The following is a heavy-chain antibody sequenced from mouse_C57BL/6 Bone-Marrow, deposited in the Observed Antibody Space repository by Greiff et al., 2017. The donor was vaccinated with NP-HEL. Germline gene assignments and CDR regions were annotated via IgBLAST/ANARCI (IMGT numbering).Heavy chain of an antibody. J-gene: IGHJ1*03. CDR2: INPNNGGT. CDR1: GYTFTDYN. CDR3: ARGGNYSYWYFDV. D-gene: IGHD2-1*01. V-gene: IGHV1-22*01. Sequence: VQLQQSGPELVKPGASVKMSCKASGYTFTDYNMHWVKQSHGKSLEWIGYINPNNGGTSYNQQFKGKATLTVNKSSSTAYMELRSLTSEDSAVYYCARGGNYSYWYFDVWGTGTTVTVSS.